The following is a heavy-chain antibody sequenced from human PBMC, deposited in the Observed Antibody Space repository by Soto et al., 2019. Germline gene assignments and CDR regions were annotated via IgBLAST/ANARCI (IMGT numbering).Heavy chain of an antibody. Sequence: SETLSLTCAVYGGSFSGYYWSWIRQPPGKGLEWIGEINHSGSTNYNPSLKSRVTISVDTSKNQFSLKLSSVTAADTAVYYCARARGFRYSYGYRVFDYWGQGTLVTVSS. V-gene: IGHV4-34*01. CDR1: GGSFSGYY. J-gene: IGHJ4*02. CDR2: INHSGST. D-gene: IGHD5-18*01. CDR3: ARARGFRYSYGYRVFDY.